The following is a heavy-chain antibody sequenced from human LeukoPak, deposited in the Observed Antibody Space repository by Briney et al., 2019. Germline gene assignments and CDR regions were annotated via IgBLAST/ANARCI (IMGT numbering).Heavy chain of an antibody. CDR3: AKHSMVAATGYYYYYMDV. V-gene: IGHV4-61*02. Sequence: SQTLSLTCTVSGGSISSGGYYWNWIRQLAGKGLEWIGRTYISGSANYNPSLKSRVTISVDTSKNQISLKLSSVTATDTAVYYCAKHSMVAATGYYYYYMDVWGKGTTVTVSS. CDR2: TYISGSA. J-gene: IGHJ6*03. CDR1: GGSISSGGYY. D-gene: IGHD2-15*01.